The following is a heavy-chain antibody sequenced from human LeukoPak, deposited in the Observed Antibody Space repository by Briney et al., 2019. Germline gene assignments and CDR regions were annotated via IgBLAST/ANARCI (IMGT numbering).Heavy chain of an antibody. J-gene: IGHJ4*02. CDR2: ISGSGGST. V-gene: IGHV3-23*01. CDR1: GFTFSSYA. CDR3: AKVTGSGYLSEIDY. Sequence: GGSLRLSCAASGFTFSSYAMSWVRQAPRKGLEWVSAISGSGGSTYYADSVKGRFTISRDNSKNTLYLQMNSLRADDTAVYYCAKVTGSGYLSEIDYWGQGTLVTVSS. D-gene: IGHD3-22*01.